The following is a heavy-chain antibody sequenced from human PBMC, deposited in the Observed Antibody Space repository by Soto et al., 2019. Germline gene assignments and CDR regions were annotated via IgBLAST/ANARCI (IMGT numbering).Heavy chain of an antibody. J-gene: IGHJ3*02. CDR3: ARDLDYCGGDCRDAFDI. CDR2: IWYDGSNK. Sequence: PGGSLRLSCAASGFTFSSYGMHWVRQAPGKGLEWVAVIWYDGSNKYYADSVKGRFTISRDNSKNTLYLQMNSLRAEDTAVYYCARDLDYCGGDCRDAFDIWGQGTMVTVSS. V-gene: IGHV3-33*01. D-gene: IGHD2-21*02. CDR1: GFTFSSYG.